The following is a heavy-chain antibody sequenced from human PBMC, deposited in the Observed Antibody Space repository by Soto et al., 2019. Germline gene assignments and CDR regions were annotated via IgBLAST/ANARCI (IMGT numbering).Heavy chain of an antibody. V-gene: IGHV3-7*05. Sequence: GGSLRLSCAASGFTFGNYYMTWVRQAPGKGLEWVANIKQDGSEKSYVDSVRGRFTISRDNAKNSLYLQMNSLRAEDTAVYYCARDWNCSGGSCFYYGMDVWGQGTLVTVSS. J-gene: IGHJ6*02. CDR2: IKQDGSEK. CDR1: GFTFGNYY. D-gene: IGHD2-15*01. CDR3: ARDWNCSGGSCFYYGMDV.